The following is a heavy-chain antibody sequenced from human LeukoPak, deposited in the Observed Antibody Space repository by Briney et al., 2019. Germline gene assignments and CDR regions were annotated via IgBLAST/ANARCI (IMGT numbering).Heavy chain of an antibody. CDR2: INPKSGGT. CDR3: ARLGNQFDH. CDR1: GYSFTASY. D-gene: IGHD7-27*01. Sequence: ASVKVSCKASGYSFTASYVHWVRQAPGQGLEGMGWINPKSGGTNYEQKFQGRVTMTRDTSISTAYMELSGLRSDDTAVYYCARLGNQFDHWGQGTLVTVSS. V-gene: IGHV1-2*02. J-gene: IGHJ4*02.